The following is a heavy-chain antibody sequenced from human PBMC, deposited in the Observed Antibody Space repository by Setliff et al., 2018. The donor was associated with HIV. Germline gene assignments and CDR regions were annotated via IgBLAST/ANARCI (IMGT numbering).Heavy chain of an antibody. J-gene: IGHJ4*02. CDR3: AKGAGFYGDYTFDH. D-gene: IGHD4-17*01. Sequence: SETLSLTCTVSGASISSHYWSWIRQSPGKELEWIGYIYSTGSTNYNPSLQSRVSISMDASSNKFSLQVTSVTSADTAVYYCAKGAGFYGDYTFDHWGQGRQVTVSS. CDR2: IYSTGST. V-gene: IGHV4-59*11. CDR1: GASISSHY.